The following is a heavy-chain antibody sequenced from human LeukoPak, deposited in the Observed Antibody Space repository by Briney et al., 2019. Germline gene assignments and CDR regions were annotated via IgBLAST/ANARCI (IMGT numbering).Heavy chain of an antibody. V-gene: IGHV4-34*01. J-gene: IGHJ6*02. CDR3: ARENVQKADYGDSYYYHYGMDV. CDR2: INDSGST. D-gene: IGHD4-17*01. Sequence: SETLSLTCAVYDGSFRGYYWSWIRQPPGKGLEWIGEINDSGSTNYNPSLKSRVTISLDTSKNQFSLKLRSVTAADTAVYYCARENVQKADYGDSYYYHYGMDVWGQGTTVTVSS. CDR1: DGSFRGYY.